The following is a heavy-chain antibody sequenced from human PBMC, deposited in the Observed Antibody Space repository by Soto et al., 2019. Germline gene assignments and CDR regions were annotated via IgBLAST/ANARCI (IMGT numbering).Heavy chain of an antibody. J-gene: IGHJ4*02. CDR1: GFTFSSYA. Sequence: QVQLVESGGGVVQPGRSLRLSCAASGFTFSSYAMHWVRQAPGKGLEWVAVISYDGSNKYYADSVKGLFTISRDNSKNTLYLQMNSLRAEDTAVYYCARDSVAAAGTGSFDYWGQGTLVTVSS. CDR2: ISYDGSNK. CDR3: ARDSVAAAGTGSFDY. D-gene: IGHD6-13*01. V-gene: IGHV3-30-3*01.